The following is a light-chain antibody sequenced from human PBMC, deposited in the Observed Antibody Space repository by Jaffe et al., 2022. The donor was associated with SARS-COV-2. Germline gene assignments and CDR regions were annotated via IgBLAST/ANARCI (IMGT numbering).Light chain of an antibody. Sequence: QSVLTQPPSESGTPGQRVTISCSGSGSNIGSNPVTWYQQLPGSAPTLLIYANDERPSGVPDRFSGSKSGTSASLAISGLQSEDESDYYCATWDASLKGWVFGGGTKLSVL. V-gene: IGLV1-44*01. CDR1: GSNIGSNP. J-gene: IGLJ3*02. CDR2: AND. CDR3: ATWDASLKGWV.